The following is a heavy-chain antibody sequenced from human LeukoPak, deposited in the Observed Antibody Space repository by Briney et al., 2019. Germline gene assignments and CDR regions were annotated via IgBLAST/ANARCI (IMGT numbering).Heavy chain of an antibody. Sequence: PSETLSLTCTVSGGSISSYYWSWIRQPPGKGLEWIGYIYYSGSTNYNPSLKSRVTISVDTSKNQFSLKLSSVTAADTAVYYCARVHRLAAAGTVPVSQSLYYYYGMDVWGQGTTVTVSS. V-gene: IGHV4-59*08. D-gene: IGHD6-13*01. CDR3: ARVHRLAAAGTVPVSQSLYYYYGMDV. J-gene: IGHJ6*02. CDR1: GGSISSYY. CDR2: IYYSGST.